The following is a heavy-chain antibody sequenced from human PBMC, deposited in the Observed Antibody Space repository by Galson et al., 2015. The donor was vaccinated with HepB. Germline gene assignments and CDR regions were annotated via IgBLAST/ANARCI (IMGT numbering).Heavy chain of an antibody. CDR3: VRHRGGMDWLGV. CDR1: GGSISSYY. Sequence: LSLTCTVSGGSISSYYWSWIRQPPGKGLEWIGYIYYSGSTNYNPSLKSRVTISVDTSKNQFSLKLSSVTAADTAVYYCVRHRGGMDWLGVWGQGTLVTVSS. V-gene: IGHV4-59*08. J-gene: IGHJ4*02. D-gene: IGHD3/OR15-3a*01. CDR2: IYYSGST.